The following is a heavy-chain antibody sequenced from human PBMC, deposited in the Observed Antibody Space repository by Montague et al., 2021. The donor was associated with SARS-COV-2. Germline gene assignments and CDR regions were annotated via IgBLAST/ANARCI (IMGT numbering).Heavy chain of an antibody. CDR2: TYYSGVA. Sequence: SETLSLTCTVSGDSMRSSYWNWIRQPPGKGLEYIGYTYYSGVANYNPSLRSRVTISLDTSKNQFSLNLRPVTAADTAVYYCARSVVGGTYRHTRWFDPWGQGTLVTVFS. V-gene: IGHV4-59*13. D-gene: IGHD3-16*02. CDR3: ARSVVGGTYRHTRWFDP. J-gene: IGHJ5*02. CDR1: GDSMRSSY.